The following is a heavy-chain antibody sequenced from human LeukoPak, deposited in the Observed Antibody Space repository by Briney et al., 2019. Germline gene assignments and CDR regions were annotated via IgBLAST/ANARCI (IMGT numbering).Heavy chain of an antibody. Sequence: ASETLSLTCTVSGDSISSGSYYWSWIRQPAGKGLEWIGRIYTTGSTNYNPSLKSRVTISVDTSKNQFSLRLSSVTAADTAIYYCAREVGKGSSAWGQGTLVTVPS. J-gene: IGHJ4*02. CDR3: AREVGKGSSA. CDR2: IYTTGST. CDR1: GDSISSGSYY. D-gene: IGHD1-26*01. V-gene: IGHV4-61*02.